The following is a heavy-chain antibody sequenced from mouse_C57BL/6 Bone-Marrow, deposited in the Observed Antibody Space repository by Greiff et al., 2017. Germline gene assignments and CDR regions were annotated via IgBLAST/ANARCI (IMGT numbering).Heavy chain of an antibody. CDR2: IDPENGDT. CDR3: TTWLYYRKRYYAMDY. CDR1: GFNIKDDY. D-gene: IGHD2-14*01. Sequence: VQLQQSGAELVRPGASVKLSCTASGFNIKDDYMHWVKQRPEQGLEWIGWIDPENGDTEYASKFQGKATITADTSANTAYLQLSSLTSEDTAVYYCTTWLYYRKRYYAMDYWGQGTSVTVSS. J-gene: IGHJ4*01. V-gene: IGHV14-4*01.